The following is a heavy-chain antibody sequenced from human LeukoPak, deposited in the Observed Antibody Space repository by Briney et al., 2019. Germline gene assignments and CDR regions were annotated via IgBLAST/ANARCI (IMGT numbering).Heavy chain of an antibody. V-gene: IGHV3-7*05. CDR2: INQDGSEK. CDR3: ARGITMVRLGIAFDI. CDR1: GFTFGSYW. Sequence: PGGSLRLSCAASGFTFGSYWMSWVRQAPGKGLEWVANINQDGSEKYYVDSVKGRFTISRDNAKNSLYLQMNGLRAEDTAVYYCARGITMVRLGIAFDIWGQGTMVTVSS. J-gene: IGHJ3*02. D-gene: IGHD3-10*01.